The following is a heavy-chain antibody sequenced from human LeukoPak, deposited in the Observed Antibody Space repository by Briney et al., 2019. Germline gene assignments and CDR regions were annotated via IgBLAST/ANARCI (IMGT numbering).Heavy chain of an antibody. Sequence: GGSLRLSCAPSVFRFSRYEMKWVREAPGKGVEWGLDIRSSGSTIYYADSVKGRFTISRDNDKNSLYLQMKSLGAEDTAVYYCARVSRYSSSWYYFDYWGQGSVVTVSS. CDR2: IRSSGSTI. J-gene: IGHJ4*02. D-gene: IGHD6-13*01. V-gene: IGHV3-48*03. CDR3: ARVSRYSSSWYYFDY. CDR1: VFRFSRYE.